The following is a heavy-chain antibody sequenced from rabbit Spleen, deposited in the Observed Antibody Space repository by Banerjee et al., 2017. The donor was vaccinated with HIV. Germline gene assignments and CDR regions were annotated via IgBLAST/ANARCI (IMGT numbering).Heavy chain of an antibody. Sequence: QSLEESGGGLVKPEGSLTLTCKASGFSFSGSYWMNWVRQAPGKRPEWIACIYTGSGGTYYANWVNGRFTISSHNGQNTLYLQLNSLTAADTATYFCVRDTWYFKLWGPGTLVTVS. CDR3: VRDTWYFKL. V-gene: IGHV1S40*01. CDR2: IYTGSGGT. CDR1: GFSFSGSYW. D-gene: IGHD3-1*01. J-gene: IGHJ4*01.